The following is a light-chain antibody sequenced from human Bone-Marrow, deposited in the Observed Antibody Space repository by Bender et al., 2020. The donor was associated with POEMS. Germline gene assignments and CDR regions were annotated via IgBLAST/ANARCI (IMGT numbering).Light chain of an antibody. V-gene: IGLV1-44*01. Sequence: QSVLTQPPSASGTPGQRVTISCSGGSSNIGAHAVNRYQHLPRTAPKLLIYSSHRRPSEVPDRFSGSRSGTSASLAISGLQSEDEADYYCAVWDDSLNGWVVGGGTKLTVL. CDR3: AVWDDSLNGWV. CDR1: SSNIGAHA. J-gene: IGLJ3*02. CDR2: SSH.